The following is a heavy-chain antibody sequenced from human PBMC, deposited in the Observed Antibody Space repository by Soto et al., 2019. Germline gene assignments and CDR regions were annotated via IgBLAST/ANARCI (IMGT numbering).Heavy chain of an antibody. D-gene: IGHD1-1*01. Sequence: SETLSLTCTFSVASISGYYWSCIRNSAGKGLEWIGRIYATGTTDYNPSLKSRVMMSVDTSKKQFSLKLRSVTAADTAVYYCVRDGTKTLRDWFEPWGQGSSVIVSS. V-gene: IGHV4-4*07. CDR1: VASISGYY. CDR2: IYATGTT. CDR3: VRDGTKTLRDWFEP. J-gene: IGHJ5*02.